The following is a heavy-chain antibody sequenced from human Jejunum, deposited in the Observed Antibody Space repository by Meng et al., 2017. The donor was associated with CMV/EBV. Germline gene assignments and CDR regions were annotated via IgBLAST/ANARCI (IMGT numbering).Heavy chain of an antibody. CDR3: ARYCVSATCQKYSYCGMEV. CDR2: LIPDLPTA. D-gene: IGHD2-2*01. CDR1: FGSYA. Sequence: FGSYAISCVRQAPGRGLEWMGALIPDLPTANYAQEFQGSLTITADTSAATAYMDLSSLRSEDTAVYFCARYCVSATCQKYSYCGMEVWGQGTTVTVSS. V-gene: IGHV1-69*06. J-gene: IGHJ6*02.